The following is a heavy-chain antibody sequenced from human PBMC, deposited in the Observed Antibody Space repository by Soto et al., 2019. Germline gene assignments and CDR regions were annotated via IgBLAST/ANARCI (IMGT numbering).Heavy chain of an antibody. CDR3: AIPKTTLYNWFDP. V-gene: IGHV4-59*08. J-gene: IGHJ5*02. Sequence: PSETLSLTCTVSGGSIRGYYWSWIRQTPGKGLEWVGHIYYTGSTNYNPSLKSRLTISVDTSKNQFYLKLSSVTAADTAMYYCAIPKTTLYNWFDPWGQGTQVTVSS. CDR1: GGSIRGYY. D-gene: IGHD1-7*01. CDR2: IYYTGST.